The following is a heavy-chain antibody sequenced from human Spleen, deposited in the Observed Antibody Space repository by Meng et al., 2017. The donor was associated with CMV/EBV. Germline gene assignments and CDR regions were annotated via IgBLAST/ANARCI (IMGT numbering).Heavy chain of an antibody. CDR1: GYSFATYW. Sequence: KVSCKASGYSFATYWVAWVRQMPGKGLEWMGVIYPGDSETRYRPSLRGQITLSADKSMTTAYLQWTSLKASDTAMYYCASSIRVRGEVDYWGQGTLVTVSS. CDR3: ASSIRVRGEVDY. CDR2: IYPGDSET. D-gene: IGHD3-10*01. V-gene: IGHV5-51*01. J-gene: IGHJ4*02.